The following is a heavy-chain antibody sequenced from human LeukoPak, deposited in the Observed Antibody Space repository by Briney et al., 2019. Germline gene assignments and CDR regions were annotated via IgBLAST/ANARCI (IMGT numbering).Heavy chain of an antibody. CDR2: INPNSGGT. Sequence: GASVKVSCKTSGYSFPTYGISWVRQAPGQGLEWMGWINPNSGGTNYAQKFQGRVTMTRDTSISTAYMELSRLRSDDTAVYYCARQSGEMATRDFDYRGQGTLVTVSS. D-gene: IGHD5-24*01. CDR1: GYSFPTYG. CDR3: ARQSGEMATRDFDY. V-gene: IGHV1-2*02. J-gene: IGHJ4*02.